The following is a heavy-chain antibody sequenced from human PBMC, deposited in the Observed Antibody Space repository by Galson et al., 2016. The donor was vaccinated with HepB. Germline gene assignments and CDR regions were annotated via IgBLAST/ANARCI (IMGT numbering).Heavy chain of an antibody. D-gene: IGHD3-16*01. CDR1: GFSFRSYW. J-gene: IGHJ6*02. CDR2: IENDGSRK. Sequence: SLRLSCAASGFSFRSYWMHWVRQAPGMGLVWVSRIENDGSRKSYSDSVKGRFTISRDNAKNTVFLQMNSLRVEDTAVYYCAKEGDFYGMDGWGQGTTVTVSS. V-gene: IGHV3-74*01. CDR3: AKEGDFYGMDG.